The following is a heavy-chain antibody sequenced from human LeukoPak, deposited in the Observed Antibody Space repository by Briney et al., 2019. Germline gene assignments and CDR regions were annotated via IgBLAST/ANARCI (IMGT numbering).Heavy chain of an antibody. CDR1: GGSISSGDYY. D-gene: IGHD1-1*01. J-gene: IGHJ4*02. Sequence: PSETLSLTCTVSGGSISSGDYYWSWIRQPPGKGLEWIGYIYYSGSTYYNPSLKSRVTISVDTSKNQFSLKLSSVTAADTAVYYCASYVAKTKNWYFDYWGQGTLVTVSS. CDR2: IYYSGST. CDR3: ASYVAKTKNWYFDY. V-gene: IGHV4-30-4*01.